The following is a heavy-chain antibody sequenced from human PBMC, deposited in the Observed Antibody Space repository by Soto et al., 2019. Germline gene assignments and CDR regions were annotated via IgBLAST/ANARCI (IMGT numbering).Heavy chain of an antibody. Sequence: EVQLVESGGGLVKPGGSLRLSCAASGFTFSSYSMNWVRQPPGKGLEWVSSISSSSSYIYYADSVKGRFTISRDNAKNSLYLQMNSLRAEDTAVYYCARDHIVVVPAAMPGYYYYYMDVWGKGTTVTVSS. J-gene: IGHJ6*03. CDR2: ISSSSSYI. CDR1: GFTFSSYS. V-gene: IGHV3-21*01. CDR3: ARDHIVVVPAAMPGYYYYYMDV. D-gene: IGHD2-2*01.